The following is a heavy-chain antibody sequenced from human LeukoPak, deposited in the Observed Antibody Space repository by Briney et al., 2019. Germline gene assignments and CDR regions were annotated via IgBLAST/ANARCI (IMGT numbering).Heavy chain of an antibody. J-gene: IGHJ4*02. CDR3: AKDQDVAAAGTWGSIDY. CDR1: GFTFSNYG. Sequence: GGSLRLSCAASGFTFSNYGIHWVRQAPGKGLEWVAVISYDATNEYYTDSVKGRFTISRDNSRNTLYLQMNSLRAEDTAVYYCAKDQDVAAAGTWGSIDYWGQGTLVTVSS. D-gene: IGHD6-13*01. CDR2: ISYDATNE. V-gene: IGHV3-30*18.